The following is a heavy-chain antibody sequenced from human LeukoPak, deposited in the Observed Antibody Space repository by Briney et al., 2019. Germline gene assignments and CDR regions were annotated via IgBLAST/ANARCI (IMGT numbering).Heavy chain of an antibody. Sequence: GGSLRLSCAASGFTFSSYEMNWVRQAPGKGLEWVSYISSSGSTMYYADSVKGRFTISRENAKNSSYLQMNSLRAEDTAVYYCAKFKRGFDYWGQGTLVTVSS. D-gene: IGHD3-16*01. CDR2: ISSSGSTM. CDR3: AKFKRGFDY. J-gene: IGHJ4*02. CDR1: GFTFSSYE. V-gene: IGHV3-48*03.